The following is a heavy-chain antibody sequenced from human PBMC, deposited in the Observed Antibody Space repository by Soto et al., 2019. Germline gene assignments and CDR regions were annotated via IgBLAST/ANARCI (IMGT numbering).Heavy chain of an antibody. V-gene: IGHV4-39*01. Sequence: PAKTLSLTCTVSGGSIRVQSYYWTWIRQTPGKGLEWVGSSYYSGTSYFNPALNGRVTISVDTSTNQCSLRLTCVTAADSAVYYCTRRYNWNDYYFDPWGQGTLVTVSS. CDR2: SYYSGTS. CDR3: TRRYNWNDYYFDP. D-gene: IGHD1-20*01. J-gene: IGHJ5*02. CDR1: GGSIRVQSYY.